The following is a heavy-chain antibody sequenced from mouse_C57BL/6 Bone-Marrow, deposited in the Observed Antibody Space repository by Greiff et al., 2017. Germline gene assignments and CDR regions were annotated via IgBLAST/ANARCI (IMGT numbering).Heavy chain of an antibody. CDR3: VRHSKDWYFDV. J-gene: IGHJ1*03. V-gene: IGHV10-1*01. CDR1: GFSFNTYA. D-gene: IGHD2-5*01. Sequence: DVKLVESGGGLVQPKGSLKLSCAASGFSFNTYAMNWVRQAPGKGMEWVARIRSKSNNYATYYADSVKDRFTISRDDSESMLYLQMNNLKTEDTAMYYCVRHSKDWYFDVWGTGTTVTVSS. CDR2: IRSKSNNYAT.